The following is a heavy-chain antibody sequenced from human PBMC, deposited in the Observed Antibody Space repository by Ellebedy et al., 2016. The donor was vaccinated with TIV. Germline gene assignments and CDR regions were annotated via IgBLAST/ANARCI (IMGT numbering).Heavy chain of an antibody. Sequence: SVKVSXKASGGTFSSYAISWVRQAPGQGLEWMGGIIPIFGTANYAQKFQGRVTITADESTSTAYMELSSLRSEDTAVYYCASHLPFWSGYYREHNWFDPWGQGTLVTVSS. D-gene: IGHD3-3*01. CDR3: ASHLPFWSGYYREHNWFDP. J-gene: IGHJ5*02. CDR2: IIPIFGTA. CDR1: GGTFSSYA. V-gene: IGHV1-69*13.